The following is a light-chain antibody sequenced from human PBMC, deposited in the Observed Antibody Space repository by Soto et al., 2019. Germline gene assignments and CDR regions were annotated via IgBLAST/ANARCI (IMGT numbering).Light chain of an antibody. V-gene: IGKV3D-20*02. CDR1: QSVSSSY. Sequence: EIVLTQSPGTLSLSPGERATLSCRASQSVSSSYLAWYQRKPGQAPRLLIYNASSRATGIPDRFSGSGSGTDFTLTISRLEPEDFDVYSCQHRTNWEYTFGQGTKVDI. CDR2: NAS. J-gene: IGKJ2*01. CDR3: QHRTNWEYT.